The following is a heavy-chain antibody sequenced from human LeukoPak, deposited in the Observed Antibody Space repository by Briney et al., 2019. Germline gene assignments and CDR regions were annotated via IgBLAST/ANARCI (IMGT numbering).Heavy chain of an antibody. CDR1: GYTFTGFY. V-gene: IGHV1-2*02. CDR3: ASRPDTSSVTLFDY. J-gene: IGHJ4*02. Sequence: ASVKVSCKASGYTFTGFYNHWVRQAPGQGLEWMGWINLNSGGTDYAQRFQGRIIMTRDTSITTAYMELSSLTSDDTAIYYCASRPDTSSVTLFDYWGQGALVTVSS. D-gene: IGHD6-19*01. CDR2: INLNSGGT.